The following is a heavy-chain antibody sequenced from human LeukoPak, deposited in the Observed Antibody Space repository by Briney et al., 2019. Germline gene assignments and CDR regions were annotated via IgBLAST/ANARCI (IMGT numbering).Heavy chain of an antibody. V-gene: IGHV3-21*01. D-gene: IGHD3-22*01. Sequence: GGPLRLSCAASGFTFSSYSMNWVRQAPGKGLEWVSSISSSSSYIYYADSVKGRFTISRDNAKNSLYLQMNSLRAEDTAVYYCARDGAFSSGSFDYWGQGTLVTVSS. CDR3: ARDGAFSSGSFDY. CDR1: GFTFSSYS. J-gene: IGHJ4*02. CDR2: ISSSSSYI.